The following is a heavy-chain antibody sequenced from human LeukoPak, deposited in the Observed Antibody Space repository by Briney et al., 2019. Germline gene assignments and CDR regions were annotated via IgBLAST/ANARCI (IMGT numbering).Heavy chain of an antibody. CDR3: ARRCSGGSCYYDY. D-gene: IGHD2-15*01. Sequence: ASVTVSSKASGYTFTGYYMHWVRQAPGQGLEWMGWINPNSGGTNYAQKFQGRVTMTRDTSISTAYMELSRLRSDDTAVYYCARRCSGGSCYYDYWGQGTLVTVSS. CDR2: INPNSGGT. CDR1: GYTFTGYY. V-gene: IGHV1-2*02. J-gene: IGHJ4*02.